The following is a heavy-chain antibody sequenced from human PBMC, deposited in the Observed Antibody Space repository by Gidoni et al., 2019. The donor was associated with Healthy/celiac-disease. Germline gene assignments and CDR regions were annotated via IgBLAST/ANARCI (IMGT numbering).Heavy chain of an antibody. CDR3: ARDPGDTMVRGVSPYYYYYYGMDV. V-gene: IGHV3-33*01. CDR1: GFPFSSYG. CDR2: IWYDGSNK. J-gene: IGHJ6*02. Sequence: QVQLVESGGGVVQPGRSLRLSCAASGFPFSSYGMHWVRQHPGKGLEWVAVIWYDGSNKHYADAVKGRFNIPRDNSKNTLYLQMNSLRAEDTAVYYCARDPGDTMVRGVSPYYYYYYGMDVWGQGTTVTVSS. D-gene: IGHD3-10*01.